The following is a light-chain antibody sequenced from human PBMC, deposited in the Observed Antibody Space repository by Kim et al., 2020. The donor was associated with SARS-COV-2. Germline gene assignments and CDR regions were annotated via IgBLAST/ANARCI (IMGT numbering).Light chain of an antibody. J-gene: IGKJ2*01. V-gene: IGKV3-20*01. Sequence: LAPGERATLSCRASQSVDSNSLAWFQQKPGQAPRLLIYVASSRATGIPDRFSGSGSGTDFTLTISRLEPEDFAVYYCQQYGSSPYTFGQGTKLEI. CDR3: QQYGSSPYT. CDR1: QSVDSNS. CDR2: VAS.